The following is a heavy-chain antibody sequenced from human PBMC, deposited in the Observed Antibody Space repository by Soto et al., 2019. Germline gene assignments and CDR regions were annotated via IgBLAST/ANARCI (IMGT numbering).Heavy chain of an antibody. V-gene: IGHV1-2*04. CDR1: GYSFKSYD. J-gene: IGHJ4*02. CDR3: ATWVDYGDFEGFDF. Sequence: ASVKVSCKASGYSFKSYDISWVRQAPGQGLEWMGWVDPNGGGSNSAQKFQGSVTMTWDTSITTAYLDLTRLTTNDTATYFCATWVDYGDFEGFDFWGQGTLVTAPQ. CDR2: VDPNGGGS. D-gene: IGHD4-17*01.